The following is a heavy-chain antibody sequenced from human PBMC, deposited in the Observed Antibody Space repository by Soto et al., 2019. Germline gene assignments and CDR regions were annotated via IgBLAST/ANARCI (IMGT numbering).Heavy chain of an antibody. J-gene: IGHJ4*02. D-gene: IGHD4-17*01. CDR3: AKDMKWGGMTTIHYFDS. V-gene: IGHV3-9*01. Sequence: LSCAASGFTVSSYHMSWVRQAPGKGLEWVSGISWNSETIDYADSVKGRFTISRDNAKSSLFLQMNSLRPDDTALYYCAKDMKWGGMTTIHYFDSWGQGTLVTVSS. CDR2: ISWNSETI. CDR1: GFTVSSYH.